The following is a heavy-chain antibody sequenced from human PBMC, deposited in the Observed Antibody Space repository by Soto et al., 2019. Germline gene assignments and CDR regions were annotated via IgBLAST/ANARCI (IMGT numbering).Heavy chain of an antibody. J-gene: IGHJ4*02. CDR3: ARLGGYVSVGYYYLWDS. CDR1: DGSMNSDSSY. Sequence: QLQLQESGPGLVKPSETLSLTCRVSDGSMNSDSSYWGWIRQPPGKGLEWIGVINHSGSTYHNLSLKGRVTMSVDASRNHFSLKLTSITAADTAVYYCARLGGYVSVGYYYLWDSWGQGTLVTVSS. CDR2: INHSGST. D-gene: IGHD3-22*01. V-gene: IGHV4-39*01.